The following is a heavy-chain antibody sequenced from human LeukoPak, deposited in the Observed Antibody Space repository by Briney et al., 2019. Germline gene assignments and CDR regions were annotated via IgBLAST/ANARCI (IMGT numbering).Heavy chain of an antibody. V-gene: IGHV1-18*04. J-gene: IGHJ4*02. CDR3: AVSSGRGDY. Sequence: ASVKVSCKASGYTFTGYYMHWVRQAPGQGLEWMGWISAYNGNTNYAQKLQGRVTMTTDTSTSTAYMELRSLRSDDTAVYYCAVSSGRGDYWGQGTLVTVSS. D-gene: IGHD6-19*01. CDR2: ISAYNGNT. CDR1: GYTFTGYY.